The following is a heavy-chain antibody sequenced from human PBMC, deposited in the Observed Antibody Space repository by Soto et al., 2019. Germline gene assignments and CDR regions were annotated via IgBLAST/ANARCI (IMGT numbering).Heavy chain of an antibody. CDR3: AKDPSSWELRAFDI. Sequence: EVQLVESGGGLVQPGRSLRLSCAASGFTFDDYAMHWVRQAPGKGLEWVSGISWNSGSIGYADSVKGRVTISRDNAKNSQYLQMNSLRAEDTVLYYCAKDPSSWELRAFDIWGQGTMVTVSS. J-gene: IGHJ3*02. CDR2: ISWNSGSI. V-gene: IGHV3-9*01. D-gene: IGHD1-26*01. CDR1: GFTFDDYA.